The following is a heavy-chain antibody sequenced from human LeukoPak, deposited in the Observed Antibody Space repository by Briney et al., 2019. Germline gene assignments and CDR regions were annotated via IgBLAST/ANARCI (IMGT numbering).Heavy chain of an antibody. V-gene: IGHV3-30*18. CDR2: ISYDGSNK. Sequence: GRSLRLSCAASGFSFSSYGIHRVRQAPGKGLERVAAISYDGSNKYYADSVKGRFAISRDNSKNTLYLQMNSLRTEDTSVYYCAKERYSSSSAYIDYWGQGTLVTVSS. CDR3: AKERYSSSSAYIDY. CDR1: GFSFSSYG. J-gene: IGHJ4*02. D-gene: IGHD6-6*01.